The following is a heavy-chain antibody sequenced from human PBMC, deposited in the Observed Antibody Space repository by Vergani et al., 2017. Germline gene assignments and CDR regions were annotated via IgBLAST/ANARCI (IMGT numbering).Heavy chain of an antibody. CDR3: ARSYIKIAAAGQRRRVRRLDY. CDR2: IIPIFGTA. Sequence: QVQLVESGGGVVQPGRSLRLSCAASGGTFSSYAISWVRQAPGQGLEWMGGIIPIFGTANYAQKFQGRVTITADESTSTAYMELSSLRSEDTAVYYCARSYIKIAAAGQRRRVRRLDYWGQGTLVTVSS. J-gene: IGHJ4*02. CDR1: GGTFSSYA. D-gene: IGHD6-13*01. V-gene: IGHV1-69*01.